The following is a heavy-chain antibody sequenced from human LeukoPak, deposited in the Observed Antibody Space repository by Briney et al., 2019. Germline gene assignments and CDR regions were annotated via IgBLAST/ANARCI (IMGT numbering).Heavy chain of an antibody. V-gene: IGHV4-59*08. D-gene: IGHD2-15*01. CDR3: ARAHYCSGGSCAFDY. CDR2: IYYSGST. CDR1: GGSISSYY. Sequence: SETLSLTCTVSGGSISSYYWSWIRQPPGKGLEWIGYIYYSGSTSYNPSLKSRVTISVGTSKNQFSLKLSSVTAADTAVYYCARAHYCSGGSCAFDYWGQGTLVTVSS. J-gene: IGHJ4*02.